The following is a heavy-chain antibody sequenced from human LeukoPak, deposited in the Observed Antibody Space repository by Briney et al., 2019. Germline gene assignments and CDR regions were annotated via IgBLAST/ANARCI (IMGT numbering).Heavy chain of an antibody. V-gene: IGHV4-34*01. CDR2: FNHSGST. J-gene: IGHJ6*02. CDR1: GGSFSGYY. CDR3: ARGLTPPGSSGYHDGMDV. Sequence: PSETLSLTCAVYGGSFSGYYWSWIRQPPGKGLEWIGEFNHSGSTNYNPSLKSRVTISVDTSKNQFSLKLSSVTAADTAVYYCARGLTPPGSSGYHDGMDVWGQGTTVTVSS. D-gene: IGHD3-22*01.